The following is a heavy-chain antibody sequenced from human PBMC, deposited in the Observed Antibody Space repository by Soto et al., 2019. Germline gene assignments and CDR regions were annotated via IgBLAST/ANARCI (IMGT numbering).Heavy chain of an antibody. J-gene: IGHJ6*02. Sequence: QVQLVESGGGVVQPGRSLRLSCAASGFRFSDYGIHWVRQAPGKGLEWVALISYDGSKKFYTDSVKGRFTISRDNSKSTMYLQIDRLRAEDTAVYYCAKMDADLLPYYYYGMDVWGQGTTVTVSS. CDR3: AKMDADLLPYYYYGMDV. D-gene: IGHD1-26*01. CDR2: ISYDGSKK. CDR1: GFRFSDYG. V-gene: IGHV3-30*18.